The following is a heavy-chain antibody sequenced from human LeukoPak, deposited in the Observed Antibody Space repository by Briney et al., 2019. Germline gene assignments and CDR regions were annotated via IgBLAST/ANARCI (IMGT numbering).Heavy chain of an antibody. Sequence: PSQTLSLTCTVSGGSISSGGYYWSWIRQPPGKGLEWIGYIYHSGSTYNNPSLKSRVTISVDRSKNQFSLKLSSVTAADTAVYYCARGSYGDPGYYFDYWGQGTLVTVSS. D-gene: IGHD5-18*01. J-gene: IGHJ4*02. CDR3: ARGSYGDPGYYFDY. CDR2: IYHSGST. V-gene: IGHV4-30-2*01. CDR1: GGSISSGGYY.